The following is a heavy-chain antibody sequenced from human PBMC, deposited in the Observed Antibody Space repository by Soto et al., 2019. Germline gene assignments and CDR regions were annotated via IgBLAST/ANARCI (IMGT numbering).Heavy chain of an antibody. CDR1: WDSVSSNSDA. D-gene: IGHD6-6*01. V-gene: IGHV6-1*01. Sequence: LLTCAISWDSVSSNSDAWNRIRQHPSRGPEWLGRTYYRSKWYNDYAVSVKSRITINPDTSKNQFSLQLNSVTPEDTAVYYCARGGEAARPYYYYYGMDVWCQGTTVTVSS. J-gene: IGHJ6*02. CDR3: ARGGEAARPYYYYYGMDV. CDR2: TYYRSKWYN.